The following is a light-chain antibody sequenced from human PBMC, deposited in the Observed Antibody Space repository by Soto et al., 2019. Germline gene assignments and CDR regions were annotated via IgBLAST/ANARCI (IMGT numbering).Light chain of an antibody. V-gene: IGKV3-11*01. J-gene: IGKJ2*01. CDR2: DAS. CDR1: QSVSSY. Sequence: EIVLTQSPATLSLSPAERATLSCRASQSVSSYLAWYQQKPGQAPRLLIYDASNRATGIPARFSGSGYGTEITDNISRLEPEDLAVYFCQQRSNWPRTFGQGTKLEIK. CDR3: QQRSNWPRT.